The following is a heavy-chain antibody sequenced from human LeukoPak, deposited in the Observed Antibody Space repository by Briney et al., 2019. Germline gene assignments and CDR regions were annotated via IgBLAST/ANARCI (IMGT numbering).Heavy chain of an antibody. D-gene: IGHD1-26*01. CDR2: ISNDGRNQ. V-gene: IGHV3-33*01. CDR3: ARDGSGRDIDF. Sequence: GGSLRLSCAASGLTFSIYGGHWVRQAPGKGLVWVAVISNDGRNQHYADSVRGRFTISRDDSKTTVYLEMNSLRVEDTALYYCARDGSGRDIDFWGQGTLVTVSS. J-gene: IGHJ4*02. CDR1: GLTFSIYG.